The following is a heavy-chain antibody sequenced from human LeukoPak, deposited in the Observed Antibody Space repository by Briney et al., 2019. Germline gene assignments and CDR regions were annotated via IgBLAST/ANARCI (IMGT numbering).Heavy chain of an antibody. J-gene: IGHJ4*02. CDR2: ILYGWAT. Sequence: PSETLSLTCTVSGGSISGYYWSWIRQPPGKGLEWIAYILYGWATVYNPSLNSRGTISVDTSKNQLSLKLNSVRAAGTAIYYCARHTAGRAYGDFDSWGQGTLVTVSS. V-gene: IGHV4-59*08. CDR1: GGSISGYY. CDR3: ARHTAGRAYGDFDS. D-gene: IGHD4-17*01.